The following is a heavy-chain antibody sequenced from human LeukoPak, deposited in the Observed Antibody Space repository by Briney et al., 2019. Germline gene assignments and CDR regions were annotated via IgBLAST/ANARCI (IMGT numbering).Heavy chain of an antibody. J-gene: IGHJ4*02. V-gene: IGHV3-30-3*01. Sequence: GGSLRLSCAASGFTFSNYAMHWVRQAPGKGLEWVAVISYDGSNKYYADSVKGRFTISRDNSKNTLYLQMNSLRAEDTAVYYCARDREYSISSRPLDYWGQRTLVTVSS. CDR1: GFTFSNYA. CDR3: ARDREYSISSRPLDY. CDR2: ISYDGSNK. D-gene: IGHD6-6*01.